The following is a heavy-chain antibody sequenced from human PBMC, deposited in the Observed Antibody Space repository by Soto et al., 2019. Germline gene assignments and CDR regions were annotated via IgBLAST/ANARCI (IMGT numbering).Heavy chain of an antibody. CDR1: GGSISSYY. CDR3: ARHQASYYYGSGSYDWFDP. CDR2: IYYSGST. D-gene: IGHD3-10*01. Sequence: PSETLSLTCTVSGGSISSYYWSWIRQPPGKGLEWIGYIYYSGSTNYNPSLKSRVTISVDTSKNQFSLKLSSVTVADTAVYYCARHQASYYYGSGSYDWFDPWGQGTLVTVSS. V-gene: IGHV4-59*08. J-gene: IGHJ5*02.